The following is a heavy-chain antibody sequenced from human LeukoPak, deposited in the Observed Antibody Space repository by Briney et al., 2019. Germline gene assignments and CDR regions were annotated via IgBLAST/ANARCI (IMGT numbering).Heavy chain of an antibody. CDR3: ARDRPGIAAAGNWFDP. J-gene: IGHJ5*02. D-gene: IGHD6-13*01. Sequence: PSETLSLTCTVSGGSISCYYWSWIRQPAGKGLEWIGRIYTSGSTNYNPSLKSRVTMSVDTSKNQFSLKLSSVTAADTAVYCCARDRPGIAAAGNWFDPWGQGTLVPVSS. V-gene: IGHV4-4*07. CDR2: IYTSGST. CDR1: GGSISCYY.